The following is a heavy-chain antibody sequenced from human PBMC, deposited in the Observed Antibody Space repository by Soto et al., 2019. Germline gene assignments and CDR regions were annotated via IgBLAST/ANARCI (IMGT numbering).Heavy chain of an antibody. CDR1: GYTFTSYG. J-gene: IGHJ3*02. V-gene: IGHV1-18*01. CDR2: ISAYNGNT. D-gene: IGHD4-4*01. CDR3: ACDSCQYPDAFDI. Sequence: ASVKVSCKASGYTFTSYGISWVRQAPGQGLEWMGWISAYNGNTNYAQKLQGRVTMTTDTSTSTAYMELRSLRSDDTAVYYCACDSCQYPDAFDIWRQGTMVTVS.